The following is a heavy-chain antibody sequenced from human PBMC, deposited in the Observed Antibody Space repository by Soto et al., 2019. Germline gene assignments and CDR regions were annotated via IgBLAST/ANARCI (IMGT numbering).Heavy chain of an antibody. CDR1: GGSISSGDYY. CDR3: ARASILYCSSTSCPLDYYYGMDV. J-gene: IGHJ6*02. D-gene: IGHD2-2*01. Sequence: SSETLSLTCTVSGGSISSGDYYWSWMRQPPGKGLEWIGYIYYSGSTYYNPSLKSRVTISVETSKNQFSLKLSSVTAADTAVYYCARASILYCSSTSCPLDYYYGMDVWGQGTTVTVSS. CDR2: IYYSGST. V-gene: IGHV4-30-4*01.